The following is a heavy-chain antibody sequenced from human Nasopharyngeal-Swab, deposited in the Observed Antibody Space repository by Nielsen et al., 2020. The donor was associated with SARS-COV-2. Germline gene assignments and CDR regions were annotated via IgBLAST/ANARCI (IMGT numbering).Heavy chain of an antibody. CDR2: ISEDGSIT. CDR1: GFTFSSHW. D-gene: IGHD2-2*01. Sequence: ETLSLTCAASGFTFSSHWMHWVRQAPGKGLVWVSRISEDGSITTYADSVKGRLTISRDNAKNTLFLQMHSLRADDTAIYYCASQLGHPDSWGQGTLVTVSS. V-gene: IGHV3-74*01. CDR3: ASQLGHPDS. J-gene: IGHJ4*02.